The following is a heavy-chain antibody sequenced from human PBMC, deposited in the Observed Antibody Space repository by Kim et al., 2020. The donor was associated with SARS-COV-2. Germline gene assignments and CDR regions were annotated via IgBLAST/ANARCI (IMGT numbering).Heavy chain of an antibody. CDR1: GGSFSGYY. Sequence: SETLSLTCAVYGGSFSGYYWSWIRQPPGKGLEWIGEINHSGSSNYNPSLKSRVTISVDTSKNQFSLKLSSVTAADTAVYYCARPGYPHYWGQGTLVTVSS. CDR2: INHSGSS. V-gene: IGHV4-34*01. J-gene: IGHJ4*02. D-gene: IGHD5-18*01. CDR3: ARPGYPHY.